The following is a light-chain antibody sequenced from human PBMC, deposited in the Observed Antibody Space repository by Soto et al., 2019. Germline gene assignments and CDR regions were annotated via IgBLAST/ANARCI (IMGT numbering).Light chain of an antibody. CDR3: QQYSTYPWT. J-gene: IGKJ1*01. Sequence: AIQMTQSPSSLSASVGDRVTITCRASQGIRNDLGWYQQKPGKAPKLLIYAASSLQSGVPSRFSGSGSGTDFTLTISSLQPDDFATYYCQQYSTYPWTFGQGTKVEIK. CDR1: QGIRND. V-gene: IGKV1-6*01. CDR2: AAS.